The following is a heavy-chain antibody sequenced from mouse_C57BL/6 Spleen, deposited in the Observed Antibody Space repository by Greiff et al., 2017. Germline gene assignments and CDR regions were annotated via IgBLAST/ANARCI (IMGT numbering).Heavy chain of an antibody. V-gene: IGHV2-5*01. J-gene: IGHJ4*01. CDR2: IWRGGST. Sequence: QVQLQQSGPGLVQPSQSLSITCTVSGFSLTSYGVHWVRQSPGKGLEWLGVIWRGGSTDYNAAFMSRLSITKDNSKSQVFFKMNSLQADDTAIYYCAKNLGLSTTVVSAMDYWGQGTSVTVSS. CDR3: AKNLGLSTTVVSAMDY. D-gene: IGHD1-1*01. CDR1: GFSLTSYG.